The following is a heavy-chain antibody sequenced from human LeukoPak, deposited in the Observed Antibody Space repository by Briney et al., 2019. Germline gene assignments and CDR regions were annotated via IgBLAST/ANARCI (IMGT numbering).Heavy chain of an antibody. CDR2: IYLDDK. J-gene: IGHJ5*02. CDR1: GFSLSTSGVG. V-gene: IGHV2-5*01. D-gene: IGHD2-15*01. Sequence: ESGPTLVKPTQTLTLTCSFSGFSLSTSGVGVGWIRQPPEKALEWLAIIYLDDKLYSPSLKSRLTLTQDTSKNQLVLTMTNMDPVDTATYYCAHTRSGGGGFGLLNWFDPWGQGTLITVSS. CDR3: AHTRSGGGGFGLLNWFDP.